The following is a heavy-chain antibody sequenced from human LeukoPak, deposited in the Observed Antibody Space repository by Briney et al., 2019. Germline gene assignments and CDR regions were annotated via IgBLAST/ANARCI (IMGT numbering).Heavy chain of an antibody. CDR1: GFTFSSYA. V-gene: IGHV3-30-3*01. J-gene: IGHJ6*02. D-gene: IGHD1-26*01. CDR3: ARGNSGSHYVEYYYGMDV. Sequence: SGGSLRLSCAASGFTFSSYAMHWVRQAPGKGLEWVAVISYDGSNKYYADSVKGRFTISRDNSKNTLYLQMNSLRAEDTAVYYCARGNSGSHYVEYYYGMDVWGQGTTVTVSS. CDR2: ISYDGSNK.